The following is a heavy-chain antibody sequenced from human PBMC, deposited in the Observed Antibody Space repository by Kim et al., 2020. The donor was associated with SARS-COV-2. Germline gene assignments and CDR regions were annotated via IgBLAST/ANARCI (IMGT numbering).Heavy chain of an antibody. CDR3: ARLGYCSSTSCYGGGYSYGYFDY. J-gene: IGHJ4*02. CDR1: GFTFSDYY. V-gene: IGHV3-11*04. CDR2: ISSSGSTI. D-gene: IGHD2-2*01. Sequence: GGSLRLSCAASGFTFSDYYMSWIRQAPGKGLEWVSYISSSGSTIYYADSVKGRFTISRDNAKNSLYLQMNSLRAEDTAVYYCARLGYCSSTSCYGGGYSYGYFDYWGQGTLVTVSS.